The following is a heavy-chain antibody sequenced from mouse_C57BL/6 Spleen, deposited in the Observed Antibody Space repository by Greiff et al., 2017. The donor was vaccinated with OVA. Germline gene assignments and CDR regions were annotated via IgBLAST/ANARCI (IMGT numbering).Heavy chain of an antibody. CDR3: ARSYYSNPYWYFDV. J-gene: IGHJ1*03. CDR1: GYTFTSYW. V-gene: IGHV1-59*01. Sequence: QVQLQQPGAELVRPGTSVKLSCKASGYTFTSYWMHWVKQRPGQGLEWIGVIDPSDSYTNYNQKFKGKATLTVDTSSSTAYMQLSSLTSEDSAVYYCARSYYSNPYWYFDVWGTGTTVTVSS. CDR2: IDPSDSYT. D-gene: IGHD2-5*01.